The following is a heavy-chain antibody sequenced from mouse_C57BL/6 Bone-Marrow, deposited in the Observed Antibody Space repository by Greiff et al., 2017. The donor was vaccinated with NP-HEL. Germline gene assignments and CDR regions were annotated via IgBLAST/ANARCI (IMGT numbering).Heavy chain of an antibody. CDR3: ARHYYGSRGWYFDV. CDR1: GYAFSSSW. Sequence: VKLQESGPELVKPGASVKISCKASGYAFSSSWMNWVKQRPGKGLEWIGRIYPGDGDTNYNGKFKGKATLTADKSSSTAYMQLSSLTSEDSAVYFCARHYYGSRGWYFDVWGTGTTVTVSS. V-gene: IGHV1-82*01. J-gene: IGHJ1*03. D-gene: IGHD1-1*01. CDR2: IYPGDGDT.